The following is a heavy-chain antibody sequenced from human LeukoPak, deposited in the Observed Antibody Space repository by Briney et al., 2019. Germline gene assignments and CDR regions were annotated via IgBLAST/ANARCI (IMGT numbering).Heavy chain of an antibody. CDR2: ISSNGGST. V-gene: IGHV3-64D*06. D-gene: IGHD3-10*01. J-gene: IGHJ3*02. CDR1: GFTFSSYA. CDR3: VKGELLWFGELNPDAFDI. Sequence: GGSLRLSCSASGFTFSSYAMHWVRQALGKGLEYVSAISSNGGSTYYADSVKGRFTISRDNSKNTLYLQMSSLRAEDTAVYYCVKGELLWFGELNPDAFDIWGQGTMVTVSS.